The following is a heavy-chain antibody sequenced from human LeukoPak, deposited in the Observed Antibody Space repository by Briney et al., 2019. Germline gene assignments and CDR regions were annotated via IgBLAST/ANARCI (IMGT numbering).Heavy chain of an antibody. V-gene: IGHV4-59*01. Sequence: PSEALSLTCTVSGGSISSYYWNWIRQPPGKELEWIGYIYYSGSTNYNPSLKSRVTISVDTSKNQFSLKLSSVTAADTAVYYCAGRLWRRDGYNLSAFDIWRQGTMVTVSS. J-gene: IGHJ3*02. CDR3: AGRLWRRDGYNLSAFDI. CDR2: IYYSGST. D-gene: IGHD5-24*01. CDR1: GGSISSYY.